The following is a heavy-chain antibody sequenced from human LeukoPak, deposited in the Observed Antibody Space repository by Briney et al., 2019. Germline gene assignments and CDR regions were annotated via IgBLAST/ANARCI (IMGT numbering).Heavy chain of an antibody. CDR2: TYYRSKWYS. Sequence: SQTLSLTCAISGDSVSSNNAAWTWIRQSPSRGLEWLGRTYYRSKWYSEYAPSLKSRITINPETSKNQFSLQFNSVTPDDTAVYYCARGGVAPRYPGPPGRNTDIYPEAFDIWGQGTLVTVSS. CDR3: ARGGVAPRYPGPPGRNTDIYPEAFDI. V-gene: IGHV6-1*01. D-gene: IGHD1/OR15-1a*01. J-gene: IGHJ3*02. CDR1: GDSVSSNNAA.